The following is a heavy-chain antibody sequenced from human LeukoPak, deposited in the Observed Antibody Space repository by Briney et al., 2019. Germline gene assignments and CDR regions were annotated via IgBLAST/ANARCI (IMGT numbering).Heavy chain of an antibody. Sequence: SETLSLTCTVSGGSISSYYWSWIRQPPGKGLEWIGNIYYSGSTNYNPSLKSRVTISVDTSKNQFSLKLSSVTAADTAVYYCARDLTIGYYGSGSLDYWGQGTLVTVSS. V-gene: IGHV4-59*01. CDR3: ARDLTIGYYGSGSLDY. J-gene: IGHJ4*02. CDR1: GGSISSYY. D-gene: IGHD3-10*01. CDR2: IYYSGST.